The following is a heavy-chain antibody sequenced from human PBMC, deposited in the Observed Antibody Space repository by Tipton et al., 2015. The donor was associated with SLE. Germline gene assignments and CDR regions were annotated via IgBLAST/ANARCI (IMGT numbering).Heavy chain of an antibody. J-gene: IGHJ6*02. D-gene: IGHD3-3*01. V-gene: IGHV4-59*01. CDR3: ARDSEDYDFLSGLYYYFGMDV. CDR1: GGSISSYY. CDR2: IYYSGST. Sequence: LRLSCTVSGGSISSYYWSWIRQPPGKGLEWIGYIYYSGSTNYNPSLKSRVTISVDTSKNQFSLKLSSVTAADTAVYYCARDSEDYDFLSGLYYYFGMDVWGQGTTVTVSS.